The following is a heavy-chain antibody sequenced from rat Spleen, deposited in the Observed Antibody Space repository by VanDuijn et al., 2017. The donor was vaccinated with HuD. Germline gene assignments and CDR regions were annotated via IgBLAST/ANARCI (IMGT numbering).Heavy chain of an antibody. CDR3: ARLSFYYDGYFDY. Sequence: EVQLVESGGGLVQPGRSLKLSCAASGFTFSDYNMAWVRQAPKKGLEWVATIIYDGSRTYYRDSVKGRFTISRDYAKSTLYLQMDSLRSEDTATYYCARLSFYYDGYFDYWGQGVMVTVSS. J-gene: IGHJ2*01. D-gene: IGHD1-12*03. CDR2: IIYDGSRT. CDR1: GFTFSDYN. V-gene: IGHV5S10*01.